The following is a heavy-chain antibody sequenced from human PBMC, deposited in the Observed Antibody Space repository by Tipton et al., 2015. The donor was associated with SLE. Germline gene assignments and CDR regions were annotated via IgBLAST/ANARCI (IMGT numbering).Heavy chain of an antibody. D-gene: IGHD1-26*01. CDR3: ARDRGWELQGGYWCFDL. J-gene: IGHJ2*01. CDR1: GGSISSYY. CDR2: IYYSGST. V-gene: IGHV4-59*01. Sequence: TLSLTCTVSGGSISSYYWSWIRQPPGKGLEWIGYIYYSGSTNYNPSLKSRVTISVDTSKNQFSLKLSSVTAADTAVYYCARDRGWELQGGYWCFDLWGRGTLVSVSS.